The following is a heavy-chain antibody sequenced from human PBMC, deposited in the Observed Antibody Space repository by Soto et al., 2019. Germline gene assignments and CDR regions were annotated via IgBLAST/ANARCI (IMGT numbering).Heavy chain of an antibody. D-gene: IGHD3-10*01. V-gene: IGHV3-53*01. CDR1: GFTVSYNY. CDR2: IYRGGDT. Sequence: GGSLRLSCAVPGFTVSYNYMNWVRQAPGKGLEWVSVIYRGGDTFYADSVKGRFTISRDNSKNTLYLQMNSLRAEDTAVYYCARGMYGSGSYYIGDAFDMWGQGTMVTVSS. J-gene: IGHJ3*02. CDR3: ARGMYGSGSYYIGDAFDM.